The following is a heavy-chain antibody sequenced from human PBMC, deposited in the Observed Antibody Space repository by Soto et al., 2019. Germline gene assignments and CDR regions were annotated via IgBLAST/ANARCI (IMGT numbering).Heavy chain of an antibody. CDR3: ARLGYCSGGSCSAFDI. D-gene: IGHD2-15*01. Sequence: SVKVSCKASGGTFSSYTISWLRQAPGQGLEWMGRIIPILGIANYAQKFQGRVTITADKSTSTAYMELSSLRSEDTAVYYCARLGYCSGGSCSAFDIWGQGTMVTVSS. J-gene: IGHJ3*02. V-gene: IGHV1-69*02. CDR1: GGTFSSYT. CDR2: IIPILGIA.